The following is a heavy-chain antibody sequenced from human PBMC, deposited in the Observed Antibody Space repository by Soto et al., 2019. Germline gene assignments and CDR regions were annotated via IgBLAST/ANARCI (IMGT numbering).Heavy chain of an antibody. J-gene: IGHJ6*02. Sequence: ASVKVSCKASGHTFTSYGISWVRQAPGQGLEWMGWISAYNGNTNYAQKLQGRVTMTTDTSTSTAYMELRSLRSDDTAVYYCARTYCSSTSCYRHYYYYGMDVWGQGTTVTVSS. D-gene: IGHD2-2*02. V-gene: IGHV1-18*01. CDR1: GHTFTSYG. CDR2: ISAYNGNT. CDR3: ARTYCSSTSCYRHYYYYGMDV.